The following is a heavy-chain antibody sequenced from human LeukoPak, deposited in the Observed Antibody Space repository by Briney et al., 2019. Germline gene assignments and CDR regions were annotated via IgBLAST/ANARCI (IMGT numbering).Heavy chain of an antibody. V-gene: IGHV3-15*01. CDR1: GFTFSNAW. CDR2: IKSKTDDGTT. D-gene: IGHD6-13*01. Sequence: PGGSLRLSRAASGFTFSNAWMSWVRPAPGKGVEWVGRIKSKTDDGTTDYAAPVKGRFTISRDDSKNTLYLQMNSLKTEDTAVYYCTTDLTLGTYYYYGMDVWGKGTTVTVSS. J-gene: IGHJ6*04. CDR3: TTDLTLGTYYYYGMDV.